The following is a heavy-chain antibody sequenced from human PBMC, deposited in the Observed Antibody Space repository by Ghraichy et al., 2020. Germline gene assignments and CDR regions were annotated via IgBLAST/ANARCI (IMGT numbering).Heavy chain of an antibody. D-gene: IGHD4-23*01. J-gene: IGHJ3*02. CDR3: ARHPPRMVGPPWSFDI. CDR1: GGSISSYY. CDR2: VYSSGSA. V-gene: IGHV4-4*09. Sequence: SQTLSLTCTVSGGSISSYYWSWIRQSPGNGLEWIGYVYSSGSANYNPSLKSRVTISVATYKNQFSLKLSSVTAADTAVYYCARHPPRMVGPPWSFDIWGQGTMVTVSS.